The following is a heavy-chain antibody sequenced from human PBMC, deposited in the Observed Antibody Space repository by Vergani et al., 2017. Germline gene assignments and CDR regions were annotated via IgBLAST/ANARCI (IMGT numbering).Heavy chain of an antibody. J-gene: IGHJ4*02. CDR3: AKERWFSSSSGPFDY. V-gene: IGHV3-23*01. Sequence: EVQLLESGGGLVQPGGSLRLSCAASGFTFNNSAMSWVRQAPGKGLEWVSAMSGSGGSTFYADSVKGRFTISRDNSKNTLYLQMNSLRAEETAVYYCAKERWFSSSSGPFDYWGQGTLVTVSS. D-gene: IGHD6-6*01. CDR2: MSGSGGST. CDR1: GFTFNNSA.